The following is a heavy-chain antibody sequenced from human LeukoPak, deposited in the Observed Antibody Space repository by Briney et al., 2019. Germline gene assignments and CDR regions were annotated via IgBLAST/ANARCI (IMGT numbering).Heavy chain of an antibody. J-gene: IGHJ4*02. Sequence: TGGSLRLSCAASGFIFSSYSMNWVRQAPWKGLEWVSSISSTSSYIYYADSLKGRFTISRDNAKKSLYLQMNSLRAEDTAVYYCATFSGSYPSYFDYWGQGTLVTVSS. D-gene: IGHD1-26*01. CDR2: ISSTSSYI. CDR3: ATFSGSYPSYFDY. CDR1: GFIFSSYS. V-gene: IGHV3-21*01.